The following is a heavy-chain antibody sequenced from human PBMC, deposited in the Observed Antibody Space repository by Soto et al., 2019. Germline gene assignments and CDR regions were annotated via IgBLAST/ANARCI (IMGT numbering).Heavy chain of an antibody. V-gene: IGHV1-69*01. CDR2: IIPISGTA. CDR1: GGTFSNYA. CDR3: ARSQGSSTSLEIYYSYYYGMDV. J-gene: IGHJ6*02. Sequence: QVQLVQSGAEVKKPGSSVKVSCKASGGTFSNYAISWVRQAPGQGLEWMGGIIPISGTANYAQKFQGRVTITAGESTSTAYMELSSLRSEDTAVYYCARSQGSSTSLEIYYSYYYGMDVWGQGTTVTVSS. D-gene: IGHD2-2*01.